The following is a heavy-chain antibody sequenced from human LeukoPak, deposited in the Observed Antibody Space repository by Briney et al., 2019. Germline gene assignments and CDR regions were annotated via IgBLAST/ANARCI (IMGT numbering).Heavy chain of an antibody. D-gene: IGHD3-10*01. CDR2: MNPYSGNT. CDR1: GYTFTNYD. CDR3: ARGDSGYFFYYGLDV. J-gene: IGHJ6*02. V-gene: IGHV1-8*01. Sequence: ASVKVSCKASGYTFTNYDINWVRQATGQGLEWMGWMNPYSGNTGYAQKFQDRVTMTRNTSISTAYMELTRLTSEDTAVYYCARGDSGYFFYYGLDVWGQGTTVTVSS.